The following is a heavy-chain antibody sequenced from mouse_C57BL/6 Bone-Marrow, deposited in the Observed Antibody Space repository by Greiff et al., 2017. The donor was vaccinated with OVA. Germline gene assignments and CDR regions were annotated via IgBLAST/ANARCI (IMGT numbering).Heavy chain of an antibody. V-gene: IGHV5-9-1*02. D-gene: IGHD4-1*01. CDR1: GFTFSSYA. CDR2: ISSGGDYI. CDR3: TRVGRRDWFAY. Sequence: EVKLMESGEGLVKPGGSLKLSCAASGFTFSSYAMSWVRQTPEKRLEWVAYISSGGDYIYYADTVKGRFTISRDNARNTLYLQMSSLKSEDTAMYYCTRVGRRDWFAYWGQGTLVTVSA. J-gene: IGHJ3*01.